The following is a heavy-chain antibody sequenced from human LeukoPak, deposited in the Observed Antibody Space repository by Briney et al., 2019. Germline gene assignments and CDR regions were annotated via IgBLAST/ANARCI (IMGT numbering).Heavy chain of an antibody. CDR1: GGSISSYY. Sequence: PSETLSLTCTVSGGSISSYYWSWIRQPPGKGLEWIGYIHYSGSTHYNPSLKSRVTISVDTSKNQFSLKLSSVTAADTAVYYCARTYYDILTGYYSTYYYYYYMDVWGKGTTVTVSS. D-gene: IGHD3-9*01. V-gene: IGHV4-59*12. J-gene: IGHJ6*03. CDR3: ARTYYDILTGYYSTYYYYYYMDV. CDR2: IHYSGST.